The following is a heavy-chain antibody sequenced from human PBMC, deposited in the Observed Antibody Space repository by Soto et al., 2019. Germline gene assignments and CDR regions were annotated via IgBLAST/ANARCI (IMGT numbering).Heavy chain of an antibody. J-gene: IGHJ5*02. CDR1: GNSVSSRSFY. D-gene: IGHD4-17*01. CDR2: ISHGGTT. V-gene: IGHV4-61*01. Sequence: QVQLQESGPGLVKPSETLSLTCTVSGNSVSSRSFYWSWIRQPPGKGLEWIGHISHGGTTKYNSSLKSRVTILVDTSQNQFSLKLKSVTAADTAMYYCARAHDYGDSVGLNWFDPWGQGTLVSVSS. CDR3: ARAHDYGDSVGLNWFDP.